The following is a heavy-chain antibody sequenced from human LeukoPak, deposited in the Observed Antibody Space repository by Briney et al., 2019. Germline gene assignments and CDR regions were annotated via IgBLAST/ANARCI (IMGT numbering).Heavy chain of an antibody. J-gene: IGHJ4*02. CDR3: ARGVPLGYCTYGVCYPPYYFDY. CDR1: GYTFISYN. CDR2: VNPRSGDA. Sequence: ASVRVSCKASGYTFISYNINWLRQATGQGLEWMGWVNPRSGDAGYLQKFQGRLTITRDSSIDTAYMDLSGLNSEDTAVYYCARGVPLGYCTYGVCYPPYYFDYWGQGTLVTAST. D-gene: IGHD2-8*01. V-gene: IGHV1-8*01.